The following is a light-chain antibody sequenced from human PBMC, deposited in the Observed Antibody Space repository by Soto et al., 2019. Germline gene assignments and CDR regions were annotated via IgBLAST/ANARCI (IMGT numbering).Light chain of an antibody. CDR1: QAIRSY. V-gene: IGKV1-9*01. Sequence: DIQLTQSPSFLSASVGDRVTITCRASQAIRSYLAWYQQKPGKAPKLLIYAASTLQSGVPSRFSGSGSGTEFTLTISSLQPEDFATYYCQQLNSYPRTFGQGTKLEIK. J-gene: IGKJ2*01. CDR2: AAS. CDR3: QQLNSYPRT.